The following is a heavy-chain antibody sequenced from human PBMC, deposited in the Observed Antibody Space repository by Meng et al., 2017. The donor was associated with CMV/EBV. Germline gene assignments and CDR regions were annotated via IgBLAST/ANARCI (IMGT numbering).Heavy chain of an antibody. D-gene: IGHD2-15*01. Sequence: ASVKVSCKASGYTFTGYSMHWVRQAPGQGLEWMGWINPNSGATNYAQKFQGRVTMTRDTSTSTAYMELSRLRSDDTAVYYCAREGRSGERGDAFDIWGEGTMVTVSS. CDR2: INPNSGAT. CDR1: GYTFTGYS. V-gene: IGHV1-2*02. CDR3: AREGRSGERGDAFDI. J-gene: IGHJ3*02.